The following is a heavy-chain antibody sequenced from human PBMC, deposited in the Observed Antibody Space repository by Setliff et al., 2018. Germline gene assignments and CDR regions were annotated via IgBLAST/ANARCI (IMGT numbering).Heavy chain of an antibody. Sequence: SETLSLTCAVSGYSISNGYYWGWIRQPPGKGLEWIGSIYHSGSTYYNPSLKSRVTMSIDTSKNQFSLKLNSVTAADTAVYYCARSFSRREKFLLDYWGQGALVTVSS. J-gene: IGHJ4*02. CDR2: IYHSGST. CDR3: ARSFSRREKFLLDY. V-gene: IGHV4-38-2*01. CDR1: GYSISNGYY.